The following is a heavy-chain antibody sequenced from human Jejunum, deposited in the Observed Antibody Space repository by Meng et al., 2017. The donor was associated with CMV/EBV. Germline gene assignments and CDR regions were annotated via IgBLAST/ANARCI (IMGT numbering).Heavy chain of an antibody. CDR1: YG. J-gene: IGHJ6*02. D-gene: IGHD3-3*02. Sequence: YGVSWVRQAPGQGPGWIGWISGYNGDTTEAWTLQGSVTLTTERSTNTVYLELGGLTSDDTATYYCARFNIFGADTSSPYNYGMDVWGQGTTVTVSS. CDR2: ISGYNGDT. CDR3: ARFNIFGADTSSPYNYGMDV. V-gene: IGHV1-18*01.